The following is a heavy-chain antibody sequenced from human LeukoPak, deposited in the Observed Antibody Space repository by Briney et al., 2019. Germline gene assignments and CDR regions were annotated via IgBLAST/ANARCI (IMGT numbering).Heavy chain of an antibody. V-gene: IGHV3-30*18. J-gene: IGHJ4*02. CDR1: GFTFSGYG. Sequence: PGGSLRLSCAASGFTFSGYGMHWVRQAPGKGLEWVAVISYDGNEKYYADSVKGRFTISRDNSKNTLYLQMNSLRTEDTALYYCAKTTAVTAFDYWGQGTLVTVSS. D-gene: IGHD4-17*01. CDR2: ISYDGNEK. CDR3: AKTTAVTAFDY.